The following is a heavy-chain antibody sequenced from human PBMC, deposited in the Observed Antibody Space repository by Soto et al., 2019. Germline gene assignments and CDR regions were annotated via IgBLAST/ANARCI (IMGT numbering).Heavy chain of an antibody. CDR1: GFTFSNAW. CDR3: TTDPASEDYDSSGPRFHIDA. CDR2: IKSKTDGGTT. V-gene: IGHV3-15*01. D-gene: IGHD3-22*01. J-gene: IGHJ1*01. Sequence: GGSLRVSCAASGFTFSNAWMSWVRQAPGKGLEWVGRIKSKTDGGTTDYAAPVKGRFTISRDDSKNTLYLQMNSLKTEDTAVYYCTTDPASEDYDSSGPRFHIDAWGQGSLVTVSS.